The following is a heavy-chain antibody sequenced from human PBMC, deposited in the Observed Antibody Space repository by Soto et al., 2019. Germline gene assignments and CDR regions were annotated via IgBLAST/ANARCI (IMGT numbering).Heavy chain of an antibody. CDR1: GGSISSGDCY. V-gene: IGHV4-61*08. J-gene: IGHJ4*02. CDR2: IYDSGGT. Sequence: SETLSLTCTVSGGSISSGDCYWSWIRQPPGRGLEWIGYIYDSGGTNYNPSLKSRVTMSVDTSKNQFSLKLSSVTAADTAVYYCARSPGYFDYWGPGILVTVSS. CDR3: ARSPGYFDY.